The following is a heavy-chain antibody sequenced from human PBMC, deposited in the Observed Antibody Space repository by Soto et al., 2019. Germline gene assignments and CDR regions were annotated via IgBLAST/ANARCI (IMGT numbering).Heavy chain of an antibody. Sequence: GGSLRLSCAASGFTFSDYYMSWIRQAPGKGLEWVSYISRSGSTIYYADSVKGRFTISRDNAKNSLSLQMNSLRAEDTAVYYCAKGMRDSSEEFLDYWGQRTLVTVSS. CDR1: GFTFSDYY. V-gene: IGHV3-11*01. J-gene: IGHJ4*02. CDR3: AKGMRDSSEEFLDY. CDR2: ISRSGSTI. D-gene: IGHD6-19*01.